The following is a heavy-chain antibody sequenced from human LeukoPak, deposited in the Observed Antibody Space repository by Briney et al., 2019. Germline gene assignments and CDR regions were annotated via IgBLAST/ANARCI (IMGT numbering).Heavy chain of an antibody. J-gene: IGHJ4*02. CDR3: ARDFWGSSFDY. D-gene: IGHD3-16*01. CDR2: IKQDGSEK. Sequence: PGGSLRLSCAASGFTFSSYWMSWVRQAPGKGLEWVANIKQDGSEKYYVDSVKGRFTTSRDNAKNSLYLQMNSLRAEDTAVYYCARDFWGSSFDYWGQGTLVTVSS. CDR1: GFTFSSYW. V-gene: IGHV3-7*01.